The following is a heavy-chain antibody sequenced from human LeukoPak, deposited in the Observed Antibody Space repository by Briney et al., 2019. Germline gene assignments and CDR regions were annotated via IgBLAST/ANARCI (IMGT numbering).Heavy chain of an antibody. Sequence: PSETLSLTCAAYGGSFSGYYWSWIRQPPGKGLEWIGEINHSGSTNYNPSLKSRVTISVDTSKNQFSLKLSSVTAADTAVYYCARSPPILLRYWFDPWGQGTLVTVSS. V-gene: IGHV4-34*01. CDR1: GGSFSGYY. CDR2: INHSGST. J-gene: IGHJ5*02. D-gene: IGHD3-10*01. CDR3: ARSPPILLRYWFDP.